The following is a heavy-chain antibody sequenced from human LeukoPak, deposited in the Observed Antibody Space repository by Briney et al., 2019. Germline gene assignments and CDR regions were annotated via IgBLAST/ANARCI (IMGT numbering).Heavy chain of an antibody. CDR3: ARGQLDYSGFFDP. CDR2: INHSGST. D-gene: IGHD5-12*01. V-gene: IGHV4-34*01. Sequence: SETLSLTCAVYGGSFSGYYWSWIRQPPGKGLEWIGEINHSGSTNYNPSLKSRVTISVDTSKNQFSLKLSSVTAADTAVYYCARGQLDYSGFFDPWGQGTLVTVSS. J-gene: IGHJ5*02. CDR1: GGSFSGYY.